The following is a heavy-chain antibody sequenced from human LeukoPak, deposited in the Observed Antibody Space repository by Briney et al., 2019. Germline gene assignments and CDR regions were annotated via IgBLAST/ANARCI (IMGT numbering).Heavy chain of an antibody. V-gene: IGHV4-39*01. J-gene: IGHJ4*02. CDR3: ARGQWLLWDSIDY. CDR2: IYYSGST. CDR1: GGSISTHDYY. Sequence: SQTLSLTCTVSGGSISTHDYYWGWIRQPPGKGLEWIGSIYYSGSTYYNPALKFRVTISVDTSKNQFSLNLSSLTATDTAVYYCARGQWLLWDSIDYWGQGTLVTVSS. D-gene: IGHD6-19*01.